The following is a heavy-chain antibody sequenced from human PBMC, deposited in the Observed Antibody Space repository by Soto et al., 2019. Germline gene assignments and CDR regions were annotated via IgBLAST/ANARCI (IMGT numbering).Heavy chain of an antibody. CDR1: GFSFSPYA. Sequence: PGGSLRLSCVASGFSFSPYAMNWVRQAPGKGLEWVAKIKHGGSEKYYVDSVKGRLTISRDNAKNSLYLQMNSLRVEDTAMYYCASASYDSSGYYDAFDVWGQGTMVTVSS. D-gene: IGHD3-22*01. J-gene: IGHJ3*01. CDR3: ASASYDSSGYYDAFDV. V-gene: IGHV3-7*01. CDR2: IKHGGSEK.